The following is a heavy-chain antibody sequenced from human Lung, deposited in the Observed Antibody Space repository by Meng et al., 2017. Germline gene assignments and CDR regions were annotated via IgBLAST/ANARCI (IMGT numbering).Heavy chain of an antibody. Sequence: QWHHQRSGGGLCKRSETCSLTGGVSGGSFGHYYRGWIRQPPGKGLEWIGEINHSGSTNYNPSIESRATISVDTSQNNLSLKLSSVTAAASAVYYCARGPTTMAHDFDYWGQGTLVTVSS. CDR2: INHSGST. J-gene: IGHJ4*02. CDR3: ARGPTTMAHDFDY. V-gene: IGHV4-34*01. CDR1: GGSFGHYY. D-gene: IGHD4-11*01.